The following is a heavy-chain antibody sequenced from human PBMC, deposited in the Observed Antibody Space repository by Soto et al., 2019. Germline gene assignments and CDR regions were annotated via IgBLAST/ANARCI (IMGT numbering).Heavy chain of an antibody. CDR3: ARRFGLG. D-gene: IGHD3-3*01. CDR2: IYYSGST. J-gene: IGHJ4*02. V-gene: IGHV4-59*01. Sequence: LSETLSLTCTVSGGSISSYYWSWIRQPPGKGLEWIGYIYYSGSTNYNPSLKSRVTISVDTSKNQFSLKLSSVTAADTAVYYCARRFGLGWGQGTLVTVSS. CDR1: GGSISSYY.